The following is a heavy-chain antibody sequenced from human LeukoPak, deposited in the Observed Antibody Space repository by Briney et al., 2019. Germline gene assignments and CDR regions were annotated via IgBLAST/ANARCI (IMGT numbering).Heavy chain of an antibody. CDR1: GCTFSDSA. Sequence: GGSLRLSCAASGCTFSDSAMHWVRQASGKGVEWVGRIRSKTNDYATAYTASMKGRFTISRDDSKNMAYLHMNSLKTEDTAVYYCTNSFSDFWNDSWGRGTLVTVSS. J-gene: IGHJ4*02. D-gene: IGHD3-3*01. CDR3: TNSFSDFWNDS. CDR2: IRSKTNDYAT. V-gene: IGHV3-73*01.